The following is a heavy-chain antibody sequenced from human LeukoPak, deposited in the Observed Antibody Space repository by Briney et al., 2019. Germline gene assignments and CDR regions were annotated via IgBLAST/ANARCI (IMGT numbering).Heavy chain of an antibody. CDR2: TYYRSKWYN. D-gene: IGHD3/OR15-3a*01. CDR1: GDSVSNNIAT. Sequence: SQTLSLTCAISGDSVSNNIATWNWVRQSPSRGLEWLGRTYYRSKWYNDYAVSVKSRITINPDTSKNQFSLQLNSVTPEDTAVYYCARWTPYYYYGMDVWGQGTTVTVSS. V-gene: IGHV6-1*01. CDR3: ARWTPYYYYGMDV. J-gene: IGHJ6*02.